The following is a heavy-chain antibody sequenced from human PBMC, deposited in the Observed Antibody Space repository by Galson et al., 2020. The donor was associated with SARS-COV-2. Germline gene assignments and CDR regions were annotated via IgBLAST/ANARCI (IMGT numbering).Heavy chain of an antibody. J-gene: IGHJ6*02. Sequence: SQTLSLTCAVYGGSFSGYYWSWIRQPPGKGLEWIGEINHSGSTNYNPSLKSRVTIPVDTSKNQFSLKLSSVTAADTAVYYCARGLPYSTFYYYYGMDVWGQGTTVTVSS. V-gene: IGHV4-34*01. CDR3: ARGLPYSTFYYYYGMDV. D-gene: IGHD6-13*01. CDR1: GGSFSGYY. CDR2: INHSGST.